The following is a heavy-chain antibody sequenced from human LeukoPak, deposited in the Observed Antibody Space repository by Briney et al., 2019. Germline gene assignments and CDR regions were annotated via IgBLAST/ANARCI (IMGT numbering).Heavy chain of an antibody. D-gene: IGHD6-19*01. CDR2: ISGSGGST. Sequence: GGSLRLSCAASGFTFSSYAMSWVRQAPGKGLDWVSVISGSGGSTYYADSVKGRFTISRDNSKNTLYLRMNSLRAEDTAVYYCAGKVAGYNNRFDFWGQGTLVTVSS. CDR3: AGKVAGYNNRFDF. J-gene: IGHJ5*01. V-gene: IGHV3-23*01. CDR1: GFTFSSYA.